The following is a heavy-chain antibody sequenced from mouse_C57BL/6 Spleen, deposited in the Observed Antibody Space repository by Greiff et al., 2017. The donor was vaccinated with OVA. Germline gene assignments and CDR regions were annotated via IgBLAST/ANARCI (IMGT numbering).Heavy chain of an antibody. CDR1: GFNIKDDY. CDR3: TLGWFAY. V-gene: IGHV14-4*01. Sequence: EVQLVESGAELVRPGASVKLSCTASGFNIKDDYMHWVKQRPEQGLEWIGWIDPENGDTEYASKFQGKATITADTSSNTAYLQLSSLTSEDTAVYYCTLGWFAYWGQGTLVTVSA. D-gene: IGHD4-1*01. CDR2: IDPENGDT. J-gene: IGHJ3*01.